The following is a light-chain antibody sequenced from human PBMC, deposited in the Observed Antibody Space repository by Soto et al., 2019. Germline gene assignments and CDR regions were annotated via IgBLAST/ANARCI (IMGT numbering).Light chain of an antibody. CDR3: NAYACINNVV. CDR2: EVT. J-gene: IGLJ3*02. V-gene: IGLV2-8*01. CDR1: SSDVGGYNY. Sequence: QSVLTQPPSASGSPGQSVTISCTGTSSDVGGYNYVSWYQHHPDKAPKLIIYEVTKRPSGVPDRFSGSKSGNTASLTVSGRQAEDEADYYCNAYACINNVVFGGGTKLTVL.